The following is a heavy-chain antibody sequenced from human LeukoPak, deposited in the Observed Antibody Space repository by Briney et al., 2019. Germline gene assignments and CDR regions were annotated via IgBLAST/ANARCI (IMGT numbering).Heavy chain of an antibody. V-gene: IGHV3-30-3*01. J-gene: IGHJ4*02. CDR1: GFTFSSYA. Sequence: PGRSLRLSCAASGFTFSSYAMHWVRQAPGKGLEWVAVISYDGSNKYYADSVKGRFTISRDNSKNTLYLQMNSLRAEDTAVYYCARDNYCGSGSYYNYWGQGTLVTVSS. D-gene: IGHD3-10*01. CDR2: ISYDGSNK. CDR3: ARDNYCGSGSYYNY.